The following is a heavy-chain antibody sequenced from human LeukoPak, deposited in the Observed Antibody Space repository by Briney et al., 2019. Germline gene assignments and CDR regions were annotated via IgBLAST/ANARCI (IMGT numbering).Heavy chain of an antibody. Sequence: ASLKVSCKASGYTFTSYDINWVRQATGQGLEWIGWMSPNGGNTGYAQKFQGRVTMTRNTSISTAYMELSSLRSEDTAVYYCARGTYYYDSSGYYYYYYYMDVWGKGTTVTVSS. CDR3: ARGTYYYDSSGYYYYYYYMDV. J-gene: IGHJ6*03. CDR2: MSPNGGNT. D-gene: IGHD3-22*01. V-gene: IGHV1-8*01. CDR1: GYTFTSYD.